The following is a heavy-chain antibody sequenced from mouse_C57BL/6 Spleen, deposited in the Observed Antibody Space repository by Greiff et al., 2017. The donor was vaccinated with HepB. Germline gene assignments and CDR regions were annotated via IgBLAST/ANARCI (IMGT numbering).Heavy chain of an antibody. D-gene: IGHD2-4*01. CDR1: GYTFTSYG. CDR3: ARVYDYDDGGYAMDY. Sequence: QVQLQQSGAELARPGASVKLSCKASGYTFTSYGISWVKQRTGQGLEWIGEIYPRSGNTYYNEKFKGKATLNADKSSSTAYMELRSLTSEDSAVYFCARVYDYDDGGYAMDYWGQGTSVTVSS. J-gene: IGHJ4*01. V-gene: IGHV1-81*01. CDR2: IYPRSGNT.